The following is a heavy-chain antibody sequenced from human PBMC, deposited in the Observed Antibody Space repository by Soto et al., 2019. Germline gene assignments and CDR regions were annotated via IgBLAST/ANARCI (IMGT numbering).Heavy chain of an antibody. Sequence: AGGSLRLSCTATGLTFSNYAMHWVRQAPGKGLDWVALISYNGDKKYYTDSVKGRFTISRDNSRNTVYLQLRSLRPEDTAMFYCAREDDPAGANDAFDIWGQGIMVSVS. V-gene: IGHV3-30*04. CDR3: AREDDPAGANDAFDI. J-gene: IGHJ3*02. D-gene: IGHD6-25*01. CDR1: GLTFSNYA. CDR2: ISYNGDKK.